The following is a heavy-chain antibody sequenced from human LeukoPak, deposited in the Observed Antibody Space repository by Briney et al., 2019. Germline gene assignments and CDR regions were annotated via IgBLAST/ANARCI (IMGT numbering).Heavy chain of an antibody. Sequence: GGFLRLSCAASGFTFSSYTMNWVRQAPGKGLEWVSSISGSSRHKYYADSVKGRFTISRDNAKNSLYLQMNSLRAEDTAVYYCARTANFAAGYYIDYWGQGTLVNVSS. CDR3: ARTANFAAGYYIDY. V-gene: IGHV3-21*01. D-gene: IGHD6-13*01. CDR2: ISGSSRHK. CDR1: GFTFSSYT. J-gene: IGHJ4*02.